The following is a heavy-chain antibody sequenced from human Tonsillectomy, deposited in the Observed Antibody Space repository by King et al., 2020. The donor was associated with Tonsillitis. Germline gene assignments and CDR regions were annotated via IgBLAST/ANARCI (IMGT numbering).Heavy chain of an antibody. CDR1: GGSISSYY. Sequence: VQLQESGPGLVKPSETLSLTCTVSGGSISSYYWSWIRQPPGKGLEWIGYIYYSGSTNYNPSLKSRVTISVDTSKNQFSLKLSSVTAADTAVYYCARDPGYSYGRDYYYGMDVWGQGPTVTVSS. V-gene: IGHV4-59*01. D-gene: IGHD5-18*01. CDR3: ARDPGYSYGRDYYYGMDV. CDR2: IYYSGST. J-gene: IGHJ6*02.